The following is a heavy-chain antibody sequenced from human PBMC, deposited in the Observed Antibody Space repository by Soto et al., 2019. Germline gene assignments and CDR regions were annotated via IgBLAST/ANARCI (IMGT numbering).Heavy chain of an antibody. CDR3: AVSSYRFDP. J-gene: IGHJ5*02. Sequence: QVQLQESGPGLVKPSGTLSLPCAVSGGSIISSNWWSWVRQPPGKGLEWIGEIYHSGSTNYNPSLESRVTMSVDKSKNHFSPRLTSVTAADTAVYDCAVSSYRFDPWGQGSLVTVSP. V-gene: IGHV4-4*02. D-gene: IGHD1-1*01. CDR1: GGSIISSNW. CDR2: IYHSGST.